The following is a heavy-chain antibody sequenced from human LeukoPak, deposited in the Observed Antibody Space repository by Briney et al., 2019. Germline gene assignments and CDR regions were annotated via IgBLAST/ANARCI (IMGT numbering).Heavy chain of an antibody. D-gene: IGHD5-12*01. CDR3: AKDSSNIVAPDY. Sequence: PGKSLRLSCAASGFTFSSYGMHWVRQAPGKGLEWVALISDDGGKKYYADSVKGRFTISRDNSKNTLYLQMNSLGAEDTAVYYCAKDSSNIVAPDYWGQGTLVTVSS. V-gene: IGHV3-30*18. CDR2: ISDDGGKK. J-gene: IGHJ4*02. CDR1: GFTFSSYG.